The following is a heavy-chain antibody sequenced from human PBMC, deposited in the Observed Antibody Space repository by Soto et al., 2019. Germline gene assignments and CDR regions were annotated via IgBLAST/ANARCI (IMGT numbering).Heavy chain of an antibody. CDR1: GYTFTSYG. D-gene: IGHD6-19*01. J-gene: IGHJ4*02. CDR2: ISAYNGNT. V-gene: IGHV1-18*01. CDR3: ARDLQLTRKAVAARKEAPGY. Sequence: ASVKVSCKASGYTFTSYGISWVRQAPGQGLEWMGWISAYNGNTNYAQKLQGRVTMTTDTSTSTAYMELRSLRSDDTAVYYCARDLQLTRKAVAARKEAPGYWGQGTLVTVSS.